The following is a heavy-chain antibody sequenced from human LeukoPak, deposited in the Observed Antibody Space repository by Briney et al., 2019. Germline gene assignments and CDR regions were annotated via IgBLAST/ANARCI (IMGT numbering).Heavy chain of an antibody. CDR3: ARVDGSGSKRWFDP. CDR2: IHNSGST. Sequence: PSETLSLTCSVTGGSISSGGFYWSWIRQHPGQGLEWIGYIHNSGSTYYNPSLQSRAIISLDTSKSQFSLQLNSVTAADTAVYYCARVDGSGSKRWFDPWGQGVLVTVSS. CDR1: GGSISSGGFY. J-gene: IGHJ5*02. V-gene: IGHV4-31*03. D-gene: IGHD3-10*01.